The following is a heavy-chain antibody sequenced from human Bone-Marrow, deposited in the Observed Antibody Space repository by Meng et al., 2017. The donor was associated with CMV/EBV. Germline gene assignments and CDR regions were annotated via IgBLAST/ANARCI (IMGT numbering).Heavy chain of an antibody. CDR1: GFTFSSYW. V-gene: IGHV3-7*01. Sequence: GGSLRLSCAASGFTFSSYWMTWVRQAPGKGLECVANIKQDGTERNYVDSVKGRFTISRDNAKNSLYLQMSSLSAEDTAVYYCARDTYGSNKPGGNFDYWGQGTLVTVSS. CDR2: IKQDGTER. J-gene: IGHJ4*02. D-gene: IGHD3-10*01. CDR3: ARDTYGSNKPGGNFDY.